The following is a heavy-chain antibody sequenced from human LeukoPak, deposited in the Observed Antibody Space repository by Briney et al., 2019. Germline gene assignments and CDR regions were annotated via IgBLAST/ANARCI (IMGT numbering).Heavy chain of an antibody. V-gene: IGHV4-59*01. CDR2: INYSGST. D-gene: IGHD3-16*01. Sequence: NPSETLSLTCSISGGSISNYYWSWIRQPPGKGLEWIGYINYSGSTDYNPSLKSRITISVDTSKNQFSLKLSSVTAADTAVYYCARGWGYCDYWGQGTLVTVSS. CDR3: ARGWGYCDY. CDR1: GGSISNYY. J-gene: IGHJ4*02.